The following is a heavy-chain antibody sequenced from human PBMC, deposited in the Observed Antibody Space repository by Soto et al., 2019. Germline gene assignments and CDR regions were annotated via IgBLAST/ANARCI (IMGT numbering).Heavy chain of an antibody. J-gene: IGHJ4*02. CDR3: AKDLVRYYDSSGYPDY. Sequence: PVGSLRLSCAASGFTFSSYGMHWVRQAPGKGLEWVAVISYDGSNKYYADSVKGRFTISRDNSKNTLYLQMNSLRAEDTAVYYCAKDLVRYYDSSGYPDYWGQGTLVTVSS. D-gene: IGHD3-22*01. CDR2: ISYDGSNK. V-gene: IGHV3-30*18. CDR1: GFTFSSYG.